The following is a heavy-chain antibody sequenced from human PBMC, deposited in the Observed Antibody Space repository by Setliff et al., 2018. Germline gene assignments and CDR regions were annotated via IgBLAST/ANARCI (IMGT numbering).Heavy chain of an antibody. J-gene: IGHJ4*02. CDR2: IYYSGST. CDR1: GGSISSYY. V-gene: IGHV4-59*01. Sequence: SETLSLTCTVSGGSISSYYWSWIRQPPGKGLEWIGYIYYSGSTNYNPSLKSRVTISVDTSKNQFSLKLSSVTAADTAVYYCARVSMYYNFWSGYYGERGEYFDDWGQGTLVTVSS. D-gene: IGHD3-3*01. CDR3: ARVSMYYNFWSGYYGERGEYFDD.